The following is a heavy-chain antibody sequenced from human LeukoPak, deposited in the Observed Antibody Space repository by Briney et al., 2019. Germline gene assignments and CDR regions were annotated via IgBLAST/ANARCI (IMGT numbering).Heavy chain of an antibody. CDR1: GGSFSGYY. CDR3: ARANWGPFDY. D-gene: IGHD7-27*01. Sequence: SEALSLTCAVYGGSFSGYYWSWIRQPPGKGLEWIGEINHSGSTNYNPSLKSRVTISVDTSKNQFSLKLSSVTAADTAVYYCARANWGPFDYWGQGTLVTVSS. V-gene: IGHV4-34*01. J-gene: IGHJ4*02. CDR2: INHSGST.